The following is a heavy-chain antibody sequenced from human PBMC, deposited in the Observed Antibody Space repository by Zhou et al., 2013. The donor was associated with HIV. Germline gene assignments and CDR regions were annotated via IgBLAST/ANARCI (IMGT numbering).Heavy chain of an antibody. CDR3: ARDTELRFLGSFDY. V-gene: IGHV1-69*04. J-gene: IGHJ4*02. CDR1: GGTFSSYA. Sequence: QVQLVQSGAEVKKPGSSVKVSCKASGGTFSSYAISWVRQAPGQGLEWMGRIIPILGIANYAQKFQGRVTITADKSTSTAYMELSSLRSEDTAVYYCARDTELRFLGSFDYWGQGTLVTVSS. D-gene: IGHD3-3*01. CDR2: IIPILGIA.